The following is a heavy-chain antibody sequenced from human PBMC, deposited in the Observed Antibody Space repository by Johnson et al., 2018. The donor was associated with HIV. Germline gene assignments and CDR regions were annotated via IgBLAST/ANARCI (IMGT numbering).Heavy chain of an antibody. CDR1: GFTFSDYY. Sequence: VQLVESGGGLVQPGGSLRLSCAASGFTFSDYYMSWIRQAPGKGLEWVSYISESGTTIYYADSVKGRFTISRDNSKNTLYLQMNSLRAEDTAVYYCARGLGEGLVIPGPDGYDIWGQGTMVTVSS. D-gene: IGHD6-19*01. CDR3: ARGLGEGLVIPGPDGYDI. CDR2: ISESGTTI. J-gene: IGHJ3*02. V-gene: IGHV3-11*04.